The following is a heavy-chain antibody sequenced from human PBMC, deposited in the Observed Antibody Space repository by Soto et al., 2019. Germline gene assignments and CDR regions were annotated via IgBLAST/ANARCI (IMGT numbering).Heavy chain of an antibody. CDR1: GYSFTSYA. D-gene: IGHD3-3*01. V-gene: IGHV1-18*01. Sequence: QGQLVQSGPEVKKPGASVKVSCKTSGYSFTSYAITWVRQAPGQGPEWMGWISPYNDDSNYAQTFQGRVTMTTDTSTSTAHMELRSLGSDDSAVYYCAIVEWLYNYYYYAMDVWGQGNTVTVS. CDR2: ISPYNDDS. J-gene: IGHJ6*02. CDR3: AIVEWLYNYYYYAMDV.